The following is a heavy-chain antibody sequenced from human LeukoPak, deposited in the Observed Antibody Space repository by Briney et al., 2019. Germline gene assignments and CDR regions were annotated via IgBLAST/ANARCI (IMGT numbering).Heavy chain of an antibody. CDR2: IYSSGSA. CDR3: ARAIDYGDSHFDY. V-gene: IGHV4-61*02. CDR1: GDSINSGSYY. D-gene: IGHD4-17*01. Sequence: SETLSLTCTVSGDSINSGSYYWSWIRQPAGKGLEWIGRIYSSGSANYNPSLKSRVTISVDTSKNQFSLRLSSVTAADTAVYYCARAIDYGDSHFDYWGQGTLVTVSS. J-gene: IGHJ4*02.